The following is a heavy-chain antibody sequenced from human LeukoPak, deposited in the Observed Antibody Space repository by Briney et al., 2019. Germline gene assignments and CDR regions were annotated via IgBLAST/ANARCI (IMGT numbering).Heavy chain of an antibody. J-gene: IGHJ4*02. CDR1: GFTFSSYG. D-gene: IGHD3-10*01. V-gene: IGHV3-23*01. Sequence: GGSLRLSCAASGFTFSSYGMSWVRQAPGKGLEWVSAISGSGGSTHYADSVKGRFTISRDNSKNTLYLQMNSLRAEDTAVYYCAKDPARITMVRGVIPPTYWGQGTLVTVSS. CDR2: ISGSGGST. CDR3: AKDPARITMVRGVIPPTY.